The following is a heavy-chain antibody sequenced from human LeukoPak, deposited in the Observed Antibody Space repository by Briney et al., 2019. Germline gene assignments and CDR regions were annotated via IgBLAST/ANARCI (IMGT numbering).Heavy chain of an antibody. CDR3: ATIKRGNIYGYFDF. V-gene: IGHV4-59*11. J-gene: IGHJ4*02. CDR2: MLDTVTT. D-gene: IGHD5-18*01. Sequence: SETLSLTCTVSGGSMNSHYWSWIRQPPGEGLEWIGYMLDTVTTKDNPSLKSRFTLSADTSKNQFSPRLTSVTAADTAVYYCATIKRGNIYGYFDFWGQGILVTVSS. CDR1: GGSMNSHY.